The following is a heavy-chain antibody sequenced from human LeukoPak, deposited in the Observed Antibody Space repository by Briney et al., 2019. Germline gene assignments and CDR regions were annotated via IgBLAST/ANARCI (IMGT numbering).Heavy chain of an antibody. CDR2: ISAYNGNT. Sequence: ASVKVSCKASGYTFTSYYMHWVRQAPGQGLEWMGWISAYNGNTNYAQKLQGRVTMTTDTSTSTAYMELRSLRSDDTAVYYCASNYYDSSGYYYFAEAFDIWGQGTMVTVSS. CDR3: ASNYYDSSGYYYFAEAFDI. D-gene: IGHD3-22*01. J-gene: IGHJ3*02. V-gene: IGHV1-18*04. CDR1: GYTFTSYY.